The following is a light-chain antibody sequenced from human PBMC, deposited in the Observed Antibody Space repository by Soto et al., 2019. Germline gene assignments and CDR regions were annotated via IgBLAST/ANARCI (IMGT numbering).Light chain of an antibody. J-gene: IGKJ1*01. CDR1: QSIGRY. CDR2: SAS. Sequence: DIQMTQSPSSLSASVGDRVTITSRASQSIGRYLNWYQQKLGKAPKILIYSASSVQSGVPSRFSGSGSGTDFTLTINSLQPEDFASYYCQQGYSAPWTFGQGTKVDIK. CDR3: QQGYSAPWT. V-gene: IGKV1-39*01.